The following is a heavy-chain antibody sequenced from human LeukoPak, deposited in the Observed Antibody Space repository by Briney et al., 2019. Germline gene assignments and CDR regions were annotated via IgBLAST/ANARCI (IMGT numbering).Heavy chain of an antibody. D-gene: IGHD2/OR15-2a*01. CDR3: ARSNYDSTTFYYHLDL. CDR2: VDVHGQGT. V-gene: IGHV3-74*01. J-gene: IGHJ5*02. Sequence: GGSLRLSCAASGFTFSSYWMHWVRQAPGKGPVWVSRVDVHGQGTAYADSVKGRFTISRDNAKNTLSLQMNSLSAEDAAVYYCARSNYDSTTFYYHLDLWGQGTLVTVSS. CDR1: GFTFSSYW.